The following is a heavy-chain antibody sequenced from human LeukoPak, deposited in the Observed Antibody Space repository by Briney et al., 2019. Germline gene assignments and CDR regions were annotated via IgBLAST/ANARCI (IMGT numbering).Heavy chain of an antibody. V-gene: IGHV3-23*01. J-gene: IGHJ4*02. D-gene: IGHD4-23*01. CDR1: GFTFSNYA. CDR2: FTGRGTNT. Sequence: GGSLRLSCTASGFTFSNYAMGWVRQAPGKGLEWVSTFTGRGTNTYYADSVKGRFTISRDNSKNTLYLQMNSLRGEDTAVYYCARGGTTVIIWEVIDYWGQGTLVTVSS. CDR3: ARGGTTVIIWEVIDY.